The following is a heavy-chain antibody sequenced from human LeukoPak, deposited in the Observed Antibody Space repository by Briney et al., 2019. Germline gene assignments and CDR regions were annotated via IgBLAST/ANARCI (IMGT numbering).Heavy chain of an antibody. V-gene: IGHV3-33*01. CDR3: ARDQSMIVSSRPTNSDY. CDR1: GFTFSSYG. D-gene: IGHD3-22*01. Sequence: GRSLRLSCAASGFTFSSYGMHWVRQAPGKGLEWVAVIWYDGSNKYYADSVKGRFTISRDNSKNTLYLQMNSLRAEDTAVYYCARDQSMIVSSRPTNSDYWGQGTLVTVSS. J-gene: IGHJ4*01. CDR2: IWYDGSNK.